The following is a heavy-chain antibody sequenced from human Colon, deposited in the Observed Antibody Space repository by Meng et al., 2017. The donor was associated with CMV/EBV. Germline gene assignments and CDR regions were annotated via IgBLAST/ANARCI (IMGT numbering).Heavy chain of an antibody. CDR2: ISGNGDYT. CDR1: TFASDV. CDR3: VYYCVQDYGVVRPEYHES. D-gene: IGHD3-10*02. J-gene: IGHJ5*02. V-gene: IGHV3-23*01. Sequence: TFASDVMSWVRQAPGKGLEWVSTISGNGDYTYYADSVKGRFTISRDNSKGTVHLRMNSLRADDTADDTAVYYCVQDYGVVRPEYHESWGQGTLVTVSS.